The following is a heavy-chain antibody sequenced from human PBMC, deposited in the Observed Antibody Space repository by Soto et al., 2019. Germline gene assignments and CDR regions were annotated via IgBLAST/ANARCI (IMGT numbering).Heavy chain of an antibody. J-gene: IGHJ4*02. V-gene: IGHV3-23*01. CDR1: GFTFSSYA. CDR3: AKDSRWFGETDPWVSGSPRGPSYFDY. CDR2: ISGSGGST. Sequence: GGSLRLSCAASGFTFSSYAMSWVRQAPGKGLEWVSAISGSGGSTYYADSVKGRFTISRDNSKNTLDLQMNSLRAEDTAVYYCAKDSRWFGETDPWVSGSPRGPSYFDYWGQGTLVTVSS. D-gene: IGHD3-10*01.